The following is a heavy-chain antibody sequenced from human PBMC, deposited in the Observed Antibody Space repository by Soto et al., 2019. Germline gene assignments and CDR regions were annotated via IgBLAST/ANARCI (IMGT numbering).Heavy chain of an antibody. CDR1: GGTFSSYA. CDR2: IIPIFGTA. D-gene: IGHD6-6*01. Sequence: QVQRVQSGAEVKKPGSSVKVSCKASGGTFSSYAISWVRQAPGQGLEWMGGIIPIFGTANYAQKFQGRVTITADKSTSTAYMELSSLRSEDTAVYYCASGPGEAARPYYYYGMDVWGQGTTVTVSS. CDR3: ASGPGEAARPYYYYGMDV. J-gene: IGHJ6*02. V-gene: IGHV1-69*06.